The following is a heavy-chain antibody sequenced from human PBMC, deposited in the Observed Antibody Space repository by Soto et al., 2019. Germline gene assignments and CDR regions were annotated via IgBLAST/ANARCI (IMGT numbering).Heavy chain of an antibody. CDR3: AKDLTRQLAYWLDP. CDR2: INAHSGGT. V-gene: IGHV1-2*02. D-gene: IGHD6-6*01. J-gene: IGHJ5*02. Sequence: ASVKVSCKASGFSFTGYYIHWLRQAPGQGLEWMGWINAHSGGTEYAQKFQGRVTLTRDTSNATAYLTLTSLTSDDTALYYCAKDLTRQLAYWLDPWGQGTQVTVSS. CDR1: GFSFTGYY.